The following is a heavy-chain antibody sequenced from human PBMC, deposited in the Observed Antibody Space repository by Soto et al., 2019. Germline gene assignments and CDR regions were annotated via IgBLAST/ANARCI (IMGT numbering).Heavy chain of an antibody. D-gene: IGHD3-9*01. Sequence: PGGSLRLSCSACGFTFSEYSIHWVRQAPGKGLQYVSTISSDGDITYYADSVKGRFTISRDNSKNTLYLQMNSLRPEDTAVYYFVKVSTFYDILTGYYSKNFFDPWGQGTLVTVSS. CDR3: VKVSTFYDILTGYYSKNFFDP. CDR2: ISSDGDIT. J-gene: IGHJ5*02. V-gene: IGHV3-64D*06. CDR1: GFTFSEYS.